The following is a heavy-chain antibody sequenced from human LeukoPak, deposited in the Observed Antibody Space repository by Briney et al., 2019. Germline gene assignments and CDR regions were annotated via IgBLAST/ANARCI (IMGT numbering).Heavy chain of an antibody. Sequence: SETLSLTCAVYGGSFSVYYWSWIRQPPGKGREWMGEINQSGSTNSNPSLKSRATIYVDTSKNLFSMKLSSVTAADSDVYCYARGSMIVPITYWGQGTLVTVSS. CDR1: GGSFSVYY. CDR2: INQSGST. V-gene: IGHV4-34*01. D-gene: IGHD3-22*01. J-gene: IGHJ4*02. CDR3: ARGSMIVPITY.